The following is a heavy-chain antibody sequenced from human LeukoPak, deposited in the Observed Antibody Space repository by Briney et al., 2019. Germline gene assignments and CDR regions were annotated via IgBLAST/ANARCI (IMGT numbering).Heavy chain of an antibody. D-gene: IGHD1-26*01. J-gene: IGHJ4*02. Sequence: ASVTVSFTASGYTFNSYAMHWVRQAPGQRLEWMGWISAANDNTMYSQKFQGRVTITRDTSASTAYMELSSLRSEDTAVYYCTGGSYDIGRVYWGQGTLVTVSS. V-gene: IGHV1-3*01. CDR2: ISAANDNT. CDR3: TGGSYDIGRVY. CDR1: GYTFNSYA.